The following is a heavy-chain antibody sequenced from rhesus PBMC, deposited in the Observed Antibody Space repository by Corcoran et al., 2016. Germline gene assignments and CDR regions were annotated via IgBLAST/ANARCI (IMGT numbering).Heavy chain of an antibody. Sequence: QVQLQESGPGLVKPSETLSLTCAVSGYSIRGYYWSWIRQAPGKGRGCIGYITYSGRTRYNPSLKSRVTISRDTSKNQFSLKLSSVTAADTAVYYCARAPYYDSGYSYHWYFDLWGPGTPITISS. CDR2: ITYSGRT. CDR3: ARAPYYDSGYSYHWYFDL. CDR1: GYSIRGYY. J-gene: IGHJ2*01. V-gene: IGHV4-122*02. D-gene: IGHD3-28*01.